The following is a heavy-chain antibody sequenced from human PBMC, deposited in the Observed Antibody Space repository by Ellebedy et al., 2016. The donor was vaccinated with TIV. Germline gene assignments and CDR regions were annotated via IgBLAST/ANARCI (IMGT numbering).Heavy chain of an antibody. CDR3: ARQSHPSQTRTDAFDI. CDR1: GFTFSSYG. V-gene: IGHV3-33*01. CDR2: IWYDGTNK. D-gene: IGHD1/OR15-1a*01. J-gene: IGHJ3*02. Sequence: GESLKISCAASGFTFSSYGMHWVRQAPGKGLEWVAVIWYDGTNKYYADSGKGRFTISRDNSKNTLDLQMNSLRAEDTAVYYCARQSHPSQTRTDAFDIWGQGTMVTVSS.